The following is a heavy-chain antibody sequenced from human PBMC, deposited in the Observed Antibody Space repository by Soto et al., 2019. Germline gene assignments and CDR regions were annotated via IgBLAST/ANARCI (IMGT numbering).Heavy chain of an antibody. CDR2: IYYSGST. CDR3: ARKLYSSGWYRFDY. J-gene: IGHJ4*02. Sequence: ETLSLTCPVSGASVSSGSYYWSWIRQPPGKGLEWIGYIYYSGSTNYNPSLKSRVTISVDTSKNQFSLKLSSVTAADTAVSYCARKLYSSGWYRFDYWGQGTLVTVYS. D-gene: IGHD6-19*01. CDR1: GASVSSGSYY. V-gene: IGHV4-61*01.